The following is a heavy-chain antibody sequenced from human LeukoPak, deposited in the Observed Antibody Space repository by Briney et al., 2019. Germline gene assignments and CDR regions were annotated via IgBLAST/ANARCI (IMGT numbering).Heavy chain of an antibody. CDR2: NSSSGSTI. CDR1: GFTFSDYY. J-gene: IGHJ4*02. D-gene: IGHD2-2*02. CDR3: ARDGGYCSSTSWYIGY. Sequence: KPGASLSLSCAASGFTFSDYYMSWLRQAPGKGLEWVSYNSSSGSTIYYAHSVKGRFTISRDNAKNSLYLQMNSLRAEDTAVYYCARDGGYCSSTSWYIGYWGQGTLVTVSS. V-gene: IGHV3-11*01.